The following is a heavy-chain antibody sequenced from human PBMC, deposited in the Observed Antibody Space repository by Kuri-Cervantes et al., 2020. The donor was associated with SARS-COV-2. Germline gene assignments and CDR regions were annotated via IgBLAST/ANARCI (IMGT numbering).Heavy chain of an antibody. CDR2: ISSSSSYI. CDR3: ARGYGDQPYEYDAFDI. CDR1: GFTFSSYS. Sequence: GGSLRLSCAASGFTFSSYSMNWVRQAPGKGLEWVSSISSSSSYIYYADSVKGRFTISRDNAKNSLYLQMNSLRAEDTAVYYCARGYGDQPYEYDAFDIWGQGTMVTVSS. D-gene: IGHD4-17*01. V-gene: IGHV3-21*01. J-gene: IGHJ3*02.